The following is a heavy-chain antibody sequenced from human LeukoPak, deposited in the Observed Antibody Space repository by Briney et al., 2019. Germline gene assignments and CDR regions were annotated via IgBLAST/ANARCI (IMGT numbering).Heavy chain of an antibody. CDR3: AREDWNYGYNWFDP. CDR1: GGSISSYY. Sequence: SETLSLTCTVSGGSISSYYWTWIRQPPGNGLEWMGYIYYSGSTNYNPSLKSRVTISVDTSKNQFSLKLSSVTAADTAVYYCAREDWNYGYNWFDPWGQGTLVTVSS. V-gene: IGHV4-59*01. CDR2: IYYSGST. J-gene: IGHJ5*02. D-gene: IGHD1-7*01.